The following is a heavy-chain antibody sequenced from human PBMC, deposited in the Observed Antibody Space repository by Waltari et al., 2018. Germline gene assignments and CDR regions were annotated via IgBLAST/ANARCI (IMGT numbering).Heavy chain of an antibody. J-gene: IGHJ5*02. CDR1: GGSISSYY. CDR3: ARVRGNGIAAAGTNWFDP. D-gene: IGHD6-13*01. Sequence: QVQLQESGPGLVKPSETLSLTCTVSGGSISSYYWSWIRQPPGKGLEWIGYIYYSGSTNYNPSLKSRVTISVDTSKNQFSLKLSSVTAADTAVYYCARVRGNGIAAAGTNWFDPWGQGTQVTVSS. V-gene: IGHV4-59*01. CDR2: IYYSGST.